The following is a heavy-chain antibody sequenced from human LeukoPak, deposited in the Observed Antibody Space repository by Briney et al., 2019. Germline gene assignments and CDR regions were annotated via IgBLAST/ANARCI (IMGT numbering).Heavy chain of an antibody. D-gene: IGHD3-10*01. CDR1: GGSINSSSYY. CDR2: IYYSGST. CDR3: ARRFAPSRSDAFDI. V-gene: IGHV4-39*01. Sequence: KPSETLSLTCTVSGGSINSSSYYWGWIRQPPGKGLEWIGTIYYSGSTYYNPSLKSRVTISVDTSKNQFSLKLSSVTASDTAVYYCARRFAPSRSDAFDIWGQGTMVTISS. J-gene: IGHJ3*02.